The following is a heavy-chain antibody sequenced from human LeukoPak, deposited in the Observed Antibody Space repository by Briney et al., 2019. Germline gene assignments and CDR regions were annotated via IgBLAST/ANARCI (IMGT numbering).Heavy chain of an antibody. V-gene: IGHV3-30*14. J-gene: IGHJ4*02. CDR1: GFTFSSYA. CDR3: ARGYCSSTSCYPDY. Sequence: PGGSLRLSCAASGFTFSSYAMHWVRQAPGKGLEWVAVISYDGSNKYYADSVKGRFTISRDNSKNTLYLQMNSLRAEDTAVCYCARGYCSSTSCYPDYWGQGTLVTVSS. D-gene: IGHD2-2*01. CDR2: ISYDGSNK.